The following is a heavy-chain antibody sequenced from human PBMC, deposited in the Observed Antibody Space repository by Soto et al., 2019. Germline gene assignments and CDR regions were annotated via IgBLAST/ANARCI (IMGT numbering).Heavy chain of an antibody. CDR1: GFTFSSYE. Sequence: PGGSLRLSCAASGFTFSSYEMNWVRQAPGKGLEWVSYISSSGSTIYYADSVKGRFTISRDNAKNSLYLQMNSLRAEDTAVYYCASRLVPAAILYYYYGMDVWGQGTTVTVS. J-gene: IGHJ6*02. CDR2: ISSSGSTI. V-gene: IGHV3-48*03. CDR3: ASRLVPAAILYYYYGMDV. D-gene: IGHD2-2*01.